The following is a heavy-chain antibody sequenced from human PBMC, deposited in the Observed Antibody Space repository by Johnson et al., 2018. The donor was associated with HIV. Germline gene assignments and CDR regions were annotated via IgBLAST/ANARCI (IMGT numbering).Heavy chain of an antibody. CDR3: ARSPGWHAFDI. D-gene: IGHD2-15*01. CDR1: GFTFSSYA. Sequence: QVQLVESGGGVVQPGRSLRLSCAASGFTFSSYAIHWVRQAPGEGLEWVAVISYDGSNKYYTDSVKGRFTITRDNSKNTLYLQMNSLRAGDTAVYYCARSPGWHAFDIWGQGTMVTVSS. J-gene: IGHJ3*02. V-gene: IGHV3-30*14. CDR2: ISYDGSNK.